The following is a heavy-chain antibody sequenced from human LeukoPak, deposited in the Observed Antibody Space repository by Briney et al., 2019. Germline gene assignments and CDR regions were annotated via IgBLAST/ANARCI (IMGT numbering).Heavy chain of an antibody. V-gene: IGHV5-51*01. J-gene: IGHJ4*02. Sequence: ESLTISCMASGYSFTSFSIGWLRHLHGKGREWMGIIYTGGTHTTSTPSFQDQLTLSTDKSISTPYLWSISLMATDPCIYYRARLSHGSDYWGQGTRVTVSS. CDR3: ARLSHGSDY. CDR2: IYTGGTHT. CDR1: GYSFTSFS.